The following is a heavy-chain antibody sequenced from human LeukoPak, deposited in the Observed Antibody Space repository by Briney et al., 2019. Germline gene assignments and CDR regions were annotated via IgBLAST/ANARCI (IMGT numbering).Heavy chain of an antibody. CDR3: AILRGQPLIIPFDY. Sequence: ASVKVSCKASGGTFSSYAISWVRQAPGQGLEWMGRIIPILGIANYAQKFQGRVTITADKSTSTAYMELSSLRSEDTAVYYCAILRGQPLIIPFDYWGQGTLVTVSS. CDR2: IIPILGIA. J-gene: IGHJ4*02. V-gene: IGHV1-69*04. CDR1: GGTFSSYA. D-gene: IGHD4-17*01.